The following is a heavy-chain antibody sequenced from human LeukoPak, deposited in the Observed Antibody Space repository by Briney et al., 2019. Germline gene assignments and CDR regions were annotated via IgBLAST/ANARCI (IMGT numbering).Heavy chain of an antibody. J-gene: IGHJ3*02. CDR1: GYSFTSYW. Sequence: GESLKISCKGSGYSFTSYWIGWVRQMPGKGLECVGIIYPGDSDIRYSPSFQGQVTISADKSISTAYLQWSSLKASDTAMYYCARPRIAAAFAAFDIWGQGTMVTVSS. D-gene: IGHD6-13*01. V-gene: IGHV5-51*01. CDR3: ARPRIAAAFAAFDI. CDR2: IYPGDSDI.